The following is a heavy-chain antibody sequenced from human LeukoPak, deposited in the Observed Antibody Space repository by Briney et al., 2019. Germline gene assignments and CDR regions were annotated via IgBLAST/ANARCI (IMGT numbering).Heavy chain of an antibody. Sequence: SETLSLTCTVSGGSISSYYWSWIRQPPGKGLEWIGYIYYSGSTNYNPSLKSRVTISVDTSKNQFSLKLSSVTAADTAVYYCARVFPPLRVLPGKGAFDIWGQGTMVTVSS. V-gene: IGHV4-59*01. CDR3: ARVFPPLRVLPGKGAFDI. J-gene: IGHJ3*02. D-gene: IGHD3-10*01. CDR1: GGSISSYY. CDR2: IYYSGST.